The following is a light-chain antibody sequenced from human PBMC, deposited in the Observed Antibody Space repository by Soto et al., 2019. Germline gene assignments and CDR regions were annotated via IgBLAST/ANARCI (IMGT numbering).Light chain of an antibody. V-gene: IGKV1-5*03. CDR3: QQYRYFPWT. CDR2: KAS. CDR1: QSISLS. Sequence: IQMTQSPSTLSASVGDRVTITCRASQSISLSLAWHQQKPGKAPKPLMYKASSLESGAPSRFSGSGSGTEFTLTISSLQPDDFATYYCQQYRYFPWTFGQG. J-gene: IGKJ1*01.